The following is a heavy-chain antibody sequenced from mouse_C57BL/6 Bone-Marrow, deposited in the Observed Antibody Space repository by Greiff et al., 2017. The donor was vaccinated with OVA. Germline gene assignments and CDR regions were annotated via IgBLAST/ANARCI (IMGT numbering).Heavy chain of an antibody. CDR1: GYTFTDYE. V-gene: IGHV1-15*01. CDR3: TRYPLIYYDYDEDLNFDY. CDR2: IDPETGGT. J-gene: IGHJ2*01. D-gene: IGHD2-4*01. Sequence: VKLQESGAELVRPGASVTLSCKASGYTFTDYEMHWVKQTPVHGLEWIGAIDPETGGTAYNQKFKGKAILTADKSSSTAYMELRSLTSEDSAVYYCTRYPLIYYDYDEDLNFDYWGQGTTLTVSS.